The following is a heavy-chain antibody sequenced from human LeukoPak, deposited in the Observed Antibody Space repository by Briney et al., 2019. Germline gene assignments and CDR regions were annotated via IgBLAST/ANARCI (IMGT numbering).Heavy chain of an antibody. CDR1: GYSISSGYY. Sequence: PSETLSLTCTVSGYSISSGYYWGWIRQPPGKGLEWIGSIYHSGSTYYNPSLKSRVTISVDTSKNQFSLKLSSVTAADTAVYYCARVDGRGYSSGWLLDYYYYMDVWGKGTTVTVSS. J-gene: IGHJ6*03. CDR3: ARVDGRGYSSGWLLDYYYYMDV. D-gene: IGHD6-19*01. CDR2: IYHSGST. V-gene: IGHV4-38-2*02.